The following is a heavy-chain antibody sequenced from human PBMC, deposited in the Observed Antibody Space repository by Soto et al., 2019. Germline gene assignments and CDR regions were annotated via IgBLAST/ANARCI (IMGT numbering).Heavy chain of an antibody. CDR3: VTGDDRRKLGY. CDR1: GNTVNSNY. D-gene: IGHD3-10*01. J-gene: IGHJ4*02. V-gene: IGHV3-66*01. Sequence: EVQLVESGGGLVQPGGSLRLSCAGSGNTVNSNYMSWVRQAPGKGLEWVSFINGGGSTFYADSVKGRFTIFRDNSKNTLDLQMSSLRVEDTAVYYCVTGDDRRKLGYWGQGTLVTVAS. CDR2: INGGGST.